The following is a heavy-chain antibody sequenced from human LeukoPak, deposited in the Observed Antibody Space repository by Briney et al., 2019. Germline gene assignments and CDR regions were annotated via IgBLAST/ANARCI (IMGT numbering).Heavy chain of an antibody. V-gene: IGHV3-48*01. CDR2: IGISSGNT. CDR3: ARDTKYAFDN. Sequence: GGSLRLSCAASGFTFSSYSMNWVRQATGEGLEWISYIGISSGNTKYADSVKGRFTISGDKAKNSVYLQMNSLRVEDTAVYYCARDTKYAFDNWGQGTLVTVSS. D-gene: IGHD2-2*01. CDR1: GFTFSSYS. J-gene: IGHJ4*02.